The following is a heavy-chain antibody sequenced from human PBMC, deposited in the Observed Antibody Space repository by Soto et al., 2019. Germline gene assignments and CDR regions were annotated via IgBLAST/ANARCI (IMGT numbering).Heavy chain of an antibody. Sequence: SETLSLTCTVSGGSISSNSYYWDWIRQPPGKGLEWIGSLFYSGATYHNPSLQSRVTISVDTSKNQFSLKLSSVTAADTAVYYCARGWYYDILTGYYSPRGPYYFDYWGQGTLVTVSS. CDR1: GGSISSNSYY. D-gene: IGHD3-9*01. V-gene: IGHV4-39*07. CDR3: ARGWYYDILTGYYSPRGPYYFDY. J-gene: IGHJ4*02. CDR2: LFYSGAT.